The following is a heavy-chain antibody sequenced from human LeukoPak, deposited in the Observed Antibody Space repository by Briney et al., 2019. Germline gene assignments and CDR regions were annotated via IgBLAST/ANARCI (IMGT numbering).Heavy chain of an antibody. CDR2: IRYSGIT. J-gene: IGHJ6*02. CDR1: RGSISDYY. V-gene: IGHV4-59*01. CDR3: AGLETVTPFLYYGMDL. D-gene: IGHD4-17*01. Sequence: SETLSLTCTVSRGSISDYYWTWIRQPPGKGLEWIGYIRYSGITKYNPSLKSRVFISVDTSKNQFSLDLSSVTAADTAVYFCAGLETVTPFLYYGMDLWGQGTTVTVSS.